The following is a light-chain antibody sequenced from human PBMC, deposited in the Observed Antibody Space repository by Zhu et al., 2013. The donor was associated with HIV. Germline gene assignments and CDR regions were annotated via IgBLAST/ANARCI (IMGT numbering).Light chain of an antibody. Sequence: EIVLTQAPGTLSLSPGERATLSCRASQGLSDTYLAWYQQKPGQAPSLLISNATTRATGIPARFSGSESGTDFTLTISRVEPEDFAVYYCQQYGASPLTFGGGTTVEIK. CDR2: NAT. CDR3: QQYGASPLT. CDR1: QGLSDTY. J-gene: IGKJ4*01. V-gene: IGKV3-20*01.